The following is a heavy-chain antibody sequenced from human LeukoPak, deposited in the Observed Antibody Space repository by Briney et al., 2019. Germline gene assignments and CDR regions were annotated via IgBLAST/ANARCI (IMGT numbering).Heavy chain of an antibody. J-gene: IGHJ4*02. V-gene: IGHV4-59*01. Sequence: PSETLSLTGTVSGGSISSYYWSWIRQPPGKGLEWIGYIYYSGSINYNPSLKSRVTISVDTSKNQFSLKLSSVTAADTAVYYCARGRIGKPAAHRGYFDYWGQGTLVTVSS. CDR3: ARGRIGKPAAHRGYFDY. D-gene: IGHD2-2*01. CDR2: IYYSGSI. CDR1: GGSISSYY.